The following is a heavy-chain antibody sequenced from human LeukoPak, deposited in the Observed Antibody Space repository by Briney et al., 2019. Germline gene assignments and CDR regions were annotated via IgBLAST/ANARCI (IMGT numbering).Heavy chain of an antibody. J-gene: IGHJ3*02. CDR2: INPSSGST. V-gene: IGHV1-46*01. CDR1: GYTFTSYY. D-gene: IGHD1-26*01. CDR3: ARPLVGAIRDAFDI. Sequence: ASVKVSCKASGYTFTSYYMHWMRQAPGQGLEWMGIINPSSGSTTYAQKFQGRVTMTRDTSTSTVYMELSGLRSEDTAMYYCARPLVGAIRDAFDIWGQGTMVTVSS.